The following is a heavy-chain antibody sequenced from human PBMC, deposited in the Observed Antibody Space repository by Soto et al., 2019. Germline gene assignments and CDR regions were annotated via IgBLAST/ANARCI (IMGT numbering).Heavy chain of an antibody. Sequence: SETLSLTCTVSGDSVGSDGYYWTWIRQHPGKGLEWIGDIYYIGSTYYHPSLKGRVTVSVDTSENQFSLNLSSVTAADTAVYYCATFVGATTVIRGSPRDSWGQGTLVTVS. V-gene: IGHV4-31*02. CDR1: GDSVGSDGYY. CDR3: ATFVGATTVIRGSPRDS. J-gene: IGHJ4*02. CDR2: IYYIGST. D-gene: IGHD3-10*01.